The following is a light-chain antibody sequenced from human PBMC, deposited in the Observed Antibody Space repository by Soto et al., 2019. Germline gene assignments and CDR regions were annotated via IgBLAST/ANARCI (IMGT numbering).Light chain of an antibody. CDR2: GAS. CDR3: QQGHNWPLT. V-gene: IGKV3-15*01. J-gene: IGKJ2*01. CDR1: QSINSE. Sequence: EIVMTQSPATLSLSPGERAALSCTACQSINSELAWYQQKPGQPPRLLIYGASTRATGVPARFTGSESGSEFTLTISGLQSEDFAVYYCQQGHNWPLTFGQGTRLEI.